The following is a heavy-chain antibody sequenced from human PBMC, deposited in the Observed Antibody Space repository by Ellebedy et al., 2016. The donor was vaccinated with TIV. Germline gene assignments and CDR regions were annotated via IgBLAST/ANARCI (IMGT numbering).Heavy chain of an antibody. CDR2: TSFDGKNK. Sequence: GESLKISCAASGFVFSSYTMWWVRQTPGKGLEWVAVTSFDGKNKHYADPVKGRFTTSRDNSQNTLYLHMHSLRDEDTAVYYCARDPYSSGWSAIGYFDLWGQGALVTVSS. V-gene: IGHV3-30*04. D-gene: IGHD6-19*01. CDR3: ARDPYSSGWSAIGYFDL. J-gene: IGHJ4*02. CDR1: GFVFSSYT.